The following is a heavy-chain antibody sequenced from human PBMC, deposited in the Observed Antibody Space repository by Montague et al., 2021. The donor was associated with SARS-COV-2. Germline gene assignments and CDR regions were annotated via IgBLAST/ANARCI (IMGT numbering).Heavy chain of an antibody. D-gene: IGHD1-7*01. CDR1: GDSVSRNNPA. J-gene: IGHJ3*02. CDR3: ARGWNYAFDI. CDR2: TYYGSSWNT. V-gene: IGHV6-1*01. Sequence: CAISGDSVSRNNPAWNWIRQSLSRRFEWLGRTYYGSSWNTDYAVSVKSRITISPDTSKNQFSLHLNSVTPEDTAVYYCARGWNYAFDIWSQGTMVTVSS.